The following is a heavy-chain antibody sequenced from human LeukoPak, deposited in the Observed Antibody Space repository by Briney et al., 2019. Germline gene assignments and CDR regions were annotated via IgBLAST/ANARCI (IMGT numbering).Heavy chain of an antibody. CDR2: LYTSGST. CDR1: GGSISSYY. D-gene: IGHD2-2*02. CDR3: AREEKIVVVPAAIPESFYYYYYMDV. V-gene: IGHV4-4*07. Sequence: SETLSLTCTVSGGSISSYYWSWLRQPAGKGLEWFGRLYTSGSTNYNPSLKSRVTMSVDTSKNQFSLKLSSVTAADTAVYYCAREEKIVVVPAAIPESFYYYYYMDVWGKGTTVTVSS. J-gene: IGHJ6*03.